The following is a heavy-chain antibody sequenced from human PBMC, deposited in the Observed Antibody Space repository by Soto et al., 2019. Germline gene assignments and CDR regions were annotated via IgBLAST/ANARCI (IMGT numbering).Heavy chain of an antibody. CDR1: GFSFGSYA. Sequence: GGSLRLSCAASGFSFGSYALSWVRQAPGKGLEWVSTISGSDGKTFYADSVKGRFSISRDTSQSTLYLQMNSLRADDTAMYYCARSSSLDYWGQGTRVTVSS. J-gene: IGHJ4*02. CDR2: ISGSDGKT. V-gene: IGHV3-23*01. D-gene: IGHD3-10*01. CDR3: ARSSSLDY.